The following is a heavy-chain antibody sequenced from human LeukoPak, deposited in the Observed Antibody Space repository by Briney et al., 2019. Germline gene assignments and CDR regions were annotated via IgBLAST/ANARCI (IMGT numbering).Heavy chain of an antibody. J-gene: IGHJ5*02. Sequence: SETLSLTCAVYGGSFSGYYWSWIRQPPGKGLEWIGEINHSGSTNYNPSLKSRVTISVDTSKNQFSLKLSSVTAADTAVYYCARGRVPVPAAGRRVANWFDPWGQGTLVTVSS. V-gene: IGHV4-34*01. CDR1: GGSFSGYY. CDR3: ARGRVPVPAAGRRVANWFDP. CDR2: INHSGST. D-gene: IGHD2-2*01.